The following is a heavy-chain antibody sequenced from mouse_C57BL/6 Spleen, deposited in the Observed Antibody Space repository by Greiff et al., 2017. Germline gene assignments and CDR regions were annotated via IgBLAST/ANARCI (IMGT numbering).Heavy chain of an antibody. Sequence: EVKLQESGPGLVKPSQSLSLTCSVTGYSITSGYYWNWIRQFPGNKLEWMGYISYDGNNNYNPSLKNRISITRDTSKNQFFLKLNSVTTEDTATYYCATLYYGSSSYWGQGTTLTVSS. J-gene: IGHJ2*01. D-gene: IGHD1-1*01. CDR3: ATLYYGSSSY. V-gene: IGHV3-6*01. CDR2: ISYDGNN. CDR1: GYSITSGYY.